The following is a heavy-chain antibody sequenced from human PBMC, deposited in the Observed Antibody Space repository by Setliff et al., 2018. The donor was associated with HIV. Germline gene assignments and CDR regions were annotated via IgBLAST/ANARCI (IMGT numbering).Heavy chain of an antibody. J-gene: IGHJ6*03. Sequence: ASVKVSCKASGYTFASYGVSWVRQAPGQGLEWMGLISGYNGWTKYPQKFQGRVTMTTDTSTSTVYMELTSLTSDDTAVYYCARWVDDNSEGSYYHYMDVWGNGASVTVSS. CDR1: GYTFASYG. V-gene: IGHV1-18*01. CDR3: ARWVDDNSEGSYYHYMDV. CDR2: ISGYNGWT. D-gene: IGHD6-25*01.